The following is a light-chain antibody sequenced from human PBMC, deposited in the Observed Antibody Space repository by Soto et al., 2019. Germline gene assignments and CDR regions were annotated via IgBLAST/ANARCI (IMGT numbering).Light chain of an antibody. CDR1: KSNVGRNY. V-gene: IGLV1-51*01. Sequence: QSVLTQPPSVSAAPGQTVTVSCSGNKSNVGRNYVSWYQQFPGTAPRLLIYDDNKRPSGIPDRFSGSKSGTSATLGITGFHTGDEADFYCGSWDSSLSAYVFGTGTKVTVL. CDR3: GSWDSSLSAYV. J-gene: IGLJ1*01. CDR2: DDN.